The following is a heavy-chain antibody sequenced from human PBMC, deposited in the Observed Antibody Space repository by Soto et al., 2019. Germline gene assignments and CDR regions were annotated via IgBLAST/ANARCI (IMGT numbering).Heavy chain of an antibody. J-gene: IGHJ5*02. CDR3: AREGRLAASIFHNWFDP. Sequence: SQTLSLTCAISGDSASNNSAAWNWIRQSPSRGLEWLGRTYYRSKWFNNYALSVKGRITINPDTSKNQFSLQLNSVTPEDTAVYYCAREGRLAASIFHNWFDPWGQGTLVTV. V-gene: IGHV6-1*01. CDR1: GDSASNNSAA. CDR2: TYYRSKWFN. D-gene: IGHD3-3*02.